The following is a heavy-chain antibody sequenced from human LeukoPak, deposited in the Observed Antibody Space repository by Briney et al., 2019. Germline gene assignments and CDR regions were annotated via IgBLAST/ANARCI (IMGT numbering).Heavy chain of an antibody. CDR3: ARDRSRGWPPEYFQH. D-gene: IGHD6-19*01. CDR2: INPSGGST. Sequence: ASVKVSCKASGYTFTSYYMHWVRQAPGQGLEWMGIINPSGGSTSYAQKFQGRVTMTRDTSTSTVYMELSSLRSEDTAVYYCARDRSRGWPPEYFQHWGQGTLVTVSS. CDR1: GYTFTSYY. J-gene: IGHJ1*01. V-gene: IGHV1-46*01.